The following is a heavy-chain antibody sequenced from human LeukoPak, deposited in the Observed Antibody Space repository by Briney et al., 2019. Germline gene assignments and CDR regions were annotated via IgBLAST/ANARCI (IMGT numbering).Heavy chain of an antibody. CDR3: ARLGIGVVPTAMLGDYYFDY. D-gene: IGHD2-2*01. V-gene: IGHV4-39*01. CDR2: IYYSGST. Sequence: SSETLSLTCTVSGGSISSSSYYWGWIRQPPGKGLEWIGSIYYSGSTYYNPSLKSRVTMSVDTSKNQFSLKLSSVTAADTAVYYCARLGIGVVPTAMLGDYYFDYWGQGTLVTVSS. J-gene: IGHJ4*02. CDR1: GGSISSSSYY.